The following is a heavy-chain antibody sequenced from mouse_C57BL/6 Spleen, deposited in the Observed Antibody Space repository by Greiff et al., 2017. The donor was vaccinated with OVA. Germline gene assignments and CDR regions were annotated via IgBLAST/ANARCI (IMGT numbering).Heavy chain of an antibody. CDR3: ARQGPPGGYAMDY. CDR2: ISNLAYSI. J-gene: IGHJ4*01. V-gene: IGHV5-15*01. CDR1: GFTFSDYG. Sequence: EVQGVESGGGLVQPGGSLKLSCAASGFTFSDYGMAWVRQAPRKGPEWVAFISNLAYSIYYADTVTGRFTISRENAKNTLYLEMSSLRSEDTAMYYCARQGPPGGYAMDYWGQGTSVTVSS. D-gene: IGHD3-3*01.